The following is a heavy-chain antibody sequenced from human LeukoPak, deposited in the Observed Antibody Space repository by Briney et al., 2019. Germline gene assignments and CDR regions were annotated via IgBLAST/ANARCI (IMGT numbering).Heavy chain of an antibody. CDR3: ARAYSGSYYWFDP. D-gene: IGHD1-26*01. Sequence: RGESLKISCKGSGYSFTSYWIGWVRQMPGKGLEWMGIIYPGDSDTRYSPSFQGQVTISADKSISTAYLQWSSLKASDTAMSYCARAYSGSYYWFDPWGQGTLVTVSS. CDR2: IYPGDSDT. CDR1: GYSFTSYW. V-gene: IGHV5-51*01. J-gene: IGHJ5*02.